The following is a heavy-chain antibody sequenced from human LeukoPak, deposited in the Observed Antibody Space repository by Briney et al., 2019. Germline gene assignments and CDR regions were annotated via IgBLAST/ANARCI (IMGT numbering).Heavy chain of an antibody. CDR1: GGSISSYY. CDR2: IYYSRST. D-gene: IGHD3-9*01. J-gene: IGHJ4*02. V-gene: IGHV4-59*01. Sequence: SETLSLTCTVSGGSISSYYWSWTRQPPGKGLEWIGYIYYSRSTNYNPSLKSRVTISVDTSKNQFSLKLSSVTAADTAVYYCAREHYDILTGYYLDYWGQGTLVTVSS. CDR3: AREHYDILTGYYLDY.